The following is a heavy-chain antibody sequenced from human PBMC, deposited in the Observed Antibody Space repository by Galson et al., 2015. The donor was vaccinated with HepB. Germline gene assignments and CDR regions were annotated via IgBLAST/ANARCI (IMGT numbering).Heavy chain of an antibody. Sequence: SVKVSCKASGYTFTTYGVSWVRQAPGQGLEWMGWISPYDGSTNYEQKVQGRVTMTTDTSTSTAYMELRSLRSDDTAAYYCARAGAVAGPEYFQHWGQGTLVTVSS. CDR1: GYTFTTYG. CDR3: ARAGAVAGPEYFQH. D-gene: IGHD6-19*01. J-gene: IGHJ1*01. V-gene: IGHV1-18*01. CDR2: ISPYDGST.